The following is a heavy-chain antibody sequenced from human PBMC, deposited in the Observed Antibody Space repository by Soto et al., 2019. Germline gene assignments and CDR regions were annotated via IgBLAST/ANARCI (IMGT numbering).Heavy chain of an antibody. V-gene: IGHV3-74*01. CDR1: GFTFNSYW. J-gene: IGHJ4*02. CDR2: INSDGSST. CDR3: ATHLPNY. Sequence: EVQLVESGGGLVQPGGSLRLSCAASGFTFNSYWMHWVRQAPGKGLVWVSRINSDGSSTYYADSVKGRFTISKDNAKNTLDLQMNSLRAEDAAVYYCATHLPNYWGQGTLVTVSS.